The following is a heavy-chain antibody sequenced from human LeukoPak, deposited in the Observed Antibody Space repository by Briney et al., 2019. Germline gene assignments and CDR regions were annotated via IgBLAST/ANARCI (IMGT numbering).Heavy chain of an antibody. CDR3: ARHSSSGSALSLLYFQH. Sequence: PSETLSLTCAVSGYSISSGYYWGWIRQPPGKGLEWIGSIYHSGSTYYNPSLKSRVTISVDTSKNQFSLKLTSGTAADTAVYFCARHSSSGSALSLLYFQHWGQGTLVTVSS. CDR1: GYSISSGYY. CDR2: IYHSGST. J-gene: IGHJ1*01. D-gene: IGHD1-26*01. V-gene: IGHV4-38-2*01.